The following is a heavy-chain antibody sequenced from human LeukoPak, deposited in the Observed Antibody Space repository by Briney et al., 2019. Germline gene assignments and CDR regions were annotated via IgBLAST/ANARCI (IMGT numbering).Heavy chain of an antibody. J-gene: IGHJ4*02. V-gene: IGHV4-59*01. CDR1: GGSISSYY. Sequence: SQTLSLTCTVSGGSISSYYWSWIRQPPGKGLEWIGYIYYSGSTNYNPSLKSRVTISVDTSKNQFSLKLSSVTAADTAVYYCAREGYSSSHFDYWGQGTLVTVSS. CDR3: AREGYSSSHFDY. D-gene: IGHD6-6*01. CDR2: IYYSGST.